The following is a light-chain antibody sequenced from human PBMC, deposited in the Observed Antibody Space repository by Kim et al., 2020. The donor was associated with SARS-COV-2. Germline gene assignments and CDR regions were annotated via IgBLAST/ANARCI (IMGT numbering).Light chain of an antibody. CDR1: QSISSY. CDR2: AAS. CDR3: QQSYSTPLIT. V-gene: IGKV1-39*01. J-gene: IGKJ5*01. Sequence: DIQMTQSPSSLSASGGDRVTITCRASQSISSYLNWYQQKPGKAPKLLIYAASSLQSGVPSRFSGSGSGTDFTLTISSLQPEDFATYYCQQSYSTPLITFGQGTRLEI.